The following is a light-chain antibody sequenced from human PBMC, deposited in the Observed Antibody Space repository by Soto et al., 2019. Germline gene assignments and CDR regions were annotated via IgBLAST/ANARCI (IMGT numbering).Light chain of an antibody. CDR2: GAC. Sequence: EIVLTQSPGTLSLSPGERGTLSCRASQSVSASYLAWYQQKPGQAPRLLIYGACSRATGITDRFSGSGSGTDFTLTISGLEPEDFAVYYCQQYGSSPHTFGQGTKLEIK. CDR3: QQYGSSPHT. CDR1: QSVSASY. V-gene: IGKV3-20*01. J-gene: IGKJ2*01.